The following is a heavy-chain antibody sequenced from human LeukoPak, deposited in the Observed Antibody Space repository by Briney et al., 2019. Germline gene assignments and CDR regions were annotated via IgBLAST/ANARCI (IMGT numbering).Heavy chain of an antibody. V-gene: IGHV1-2*02. D-gene: IGHD3-10*01. J-gene: IGHJ3*02. CDR1: GYTFTDYY. CDR2: MNPNSGGT. CDR3: ARRSSTHAFDI. Sequence: VKVSCKASGYTFTDYYIHWVRQAPGQGLEWMAWMNPNSGGTSYAQKFQGRVTMTRDTSISTAYMDLRSLKSDDTAIYYCARRSSTHAFDIWGQGTMLTVSP.